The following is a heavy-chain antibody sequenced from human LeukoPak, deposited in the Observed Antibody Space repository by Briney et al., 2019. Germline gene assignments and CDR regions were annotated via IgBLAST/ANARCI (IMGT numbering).Heavy chain of an antibody. CDR1: GGSFSGYY. CDR2: INHSGST. D-gene: IGHD2-15*01. Sequence: PSETLSLTCAVYGGSFSGYYWSWIRQPPGKGLEWIGEINHSGSTNYNPSLKSRVTISVDTSKNQFSLKLSSVTAADTAVYYCARPARGGSCYVYWGQGTLVTVSS. V-gene: IGHV4-34*01. J-gene: IGHJ4*02. CDR3: ARPARGGSCYVY.